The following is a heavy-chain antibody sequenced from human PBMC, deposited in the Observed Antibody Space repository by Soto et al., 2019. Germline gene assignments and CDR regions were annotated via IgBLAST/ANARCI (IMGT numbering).Heavy chain of an antibody. CDR3: ARQYSSSSGGYLQH. CDR1: GYNFTNYW. J-gene: IGHJ1*01. D-gene: IGHD6-6*01. V-gene: IGHV5-51*01. CDR2: IYPGDSNT. Sequence: GESLKISCKGSGYNFTNYWIGWVRQMPGKGLEWMGIIYPGDSNTRYSPSFQGQVTISADKSISTAYLQWSGLKASDTAMYYCARQYSSSSGGYLQHWGQGTLVTVSS.